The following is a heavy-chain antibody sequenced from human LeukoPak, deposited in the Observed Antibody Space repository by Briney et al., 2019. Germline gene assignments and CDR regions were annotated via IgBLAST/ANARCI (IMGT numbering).Heavy chain of an antibody. CDR2: INHSGST. Sequence: PSETLSLTCAVYGGSFSGYYWSWIRQPPGKGLEWIGEINHSGSTNYNPSLKSRVTISVDTSKNQFSLKLSSVTAADTAVYYCARTPPRGTYYDILTGYYLGWFDPWGQGTLVTVSS. CDR3: ARTPPRGTYYDILTGYYLGWFDP. D-gene: IGHD3-9*01. J-gene: IGHJ5*02. V-gene: IGHV4-34*01. CDR1: GGSFSGYY.